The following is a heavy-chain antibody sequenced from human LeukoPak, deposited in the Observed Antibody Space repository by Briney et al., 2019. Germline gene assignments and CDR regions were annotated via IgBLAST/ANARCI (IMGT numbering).Heavy chain of an antibody. CDR1: GFSFDDYG. V-gene: IGHV3-20*04. D-gene: IGHD4-23*01. CDR3: ARDQHRLRWSDY. Sequence: GGSLRLSCAAPGFSFDDYGMSWVRQAPGKGLEWVSGINWNGDSTSYADSVKGRCTISRDNAKNSLYLQMNSLRAEDTALYYCARDQHRLRWSDYWGKGTLVRVLS. J-gene: IGHJ4*02. CDR2: INWNGDST.